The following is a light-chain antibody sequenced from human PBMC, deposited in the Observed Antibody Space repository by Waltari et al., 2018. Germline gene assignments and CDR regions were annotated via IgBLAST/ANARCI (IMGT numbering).Light chain of an antibody. CDR3: CSYAGRGTYV. J-gene: IGLJ1*01. CDR2: EVI. CDR1: TSVVGHYDL. V-gene: IGLV2-23*02. Sequence: QSALPPPASVSGTPGQSTTISCTGTTSVVGHYDLFSWYQQHPGKAPNLLICEVIKRPSGVASRFSGSKSGNTASLTISGLQGEDEADYYCCSYAGRGTYVFGSGTKVTVL.